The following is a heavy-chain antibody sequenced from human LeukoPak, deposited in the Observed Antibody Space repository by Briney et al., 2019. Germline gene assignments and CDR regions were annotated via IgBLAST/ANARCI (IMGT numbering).Heavy chain of an antibody. CDR2: INHSGST. Sequence: SETLSLTCAVYGGSFSGYYWSWIRQPPGKGLEWIGEINHSGSTNYNPSLKSRVTISVDTSKNQFSLKLSSVTAADTAVYYCARGIPRGYCSGGSCYRFDYWGQGTLVTVSS. J-gene: IGHJ4*02. V-gene: IGHV4-34*01. CDR1: GGSFSGYY. CDR3: ARGIPRGYCSGGSCYRFDY. D-gene: IGHD2-15*01.